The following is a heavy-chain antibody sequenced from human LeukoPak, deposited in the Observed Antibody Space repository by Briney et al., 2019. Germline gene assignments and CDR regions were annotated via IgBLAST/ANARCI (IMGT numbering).Heavy chain of an antibody. V-gene: IGHV4-31*03. J-gene: IGHJ4*02. Sequence: SETLSLTCTVSGVSISSGGYYWSWLRQHPGKGLEWIAYIYYSGSTHYNPSLKSRVTISVDTSKNQFSLKLSSVTAAGTAMYYCSRGNYYFDSSGYYLDYWGQGTLVTVSS. D-gene: IGHD3-22*01. CDR2: IYYSGST. CDR1: GVSISSGGYY. CDR3: SRGNYYFDSSGYYLDY.